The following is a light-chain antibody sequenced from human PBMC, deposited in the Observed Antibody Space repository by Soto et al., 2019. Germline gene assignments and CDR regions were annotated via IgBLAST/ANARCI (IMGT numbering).Light chain of an antibody. V-gene: IGLV1-47*02. CDR3: ASWDDSLNVVV. Sequence: QSVLTQPPSASGTPGQRVFISCSGSSSNIGGTNYAYWYQQLPGAAPKLLMHSNNLRPSGVPERISGSKSGTSASLAISGLRSEDEAVYYCASWDDSLNVVVFGGGTKVTVL. J-gene: IGLJ2*01. CDR1: SSNIGGTNY. CDR2: SNN.